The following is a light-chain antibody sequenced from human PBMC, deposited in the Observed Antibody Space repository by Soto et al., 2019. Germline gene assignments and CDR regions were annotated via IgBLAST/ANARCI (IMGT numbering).Light chain of an antibody. CDR2: AAS. Sequence: DIQMTQSPSSLSVSVGDRVTITCRASQDIRNYLAWYQQKPGKVPKLLIYAASTLQSGVPSRFSGSGSGTEFTLTISSLQPDDFATYYCQHYNSYSEAFGQGTKVDIK. J-gene: IGKJ1*01. V-gene: IGKV1-27*01. CDR3: QHYNSYSEA. CDR1: QDIRNY.